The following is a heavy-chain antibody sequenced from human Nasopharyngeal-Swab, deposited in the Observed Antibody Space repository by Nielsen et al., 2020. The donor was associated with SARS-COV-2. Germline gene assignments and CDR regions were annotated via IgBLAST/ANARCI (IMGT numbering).Heavy chain of an antibody. J-gene: IGHJ5*02. CDR3: ARDGYRSGWYPNWFDP. Sequence: SETLSLTCTVSGGSISTSSYYWGWIRQPPGKGLEGIGPIYYGGSTYYNPSLKSRITISIDTSKHQFSLKLSSVTAADTAVYYCARDGYRSGWYPNWFDPWGQGTLVTVSS. D-gene: IGHD6-19*01. CDR2: IYYGGST. CDR1: GGSISTSSYY. V-gene: IGHV4-39*07.